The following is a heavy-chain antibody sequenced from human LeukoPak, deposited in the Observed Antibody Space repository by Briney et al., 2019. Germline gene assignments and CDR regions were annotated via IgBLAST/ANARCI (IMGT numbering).Heavy chain of an antibody. D-gene: IGHD2-21*01. Sequence: KPSETLSLTCTVSGGSISSYYWSWIRQPPGKGLEWIAYIDDSGNTNYNPSLKSRVTISVDTSRNEFSLRVNYVTAADTAVYYCARHLAARLGGARFSDYWGQGTLVTVSS. J-gene: IGHJ4*02. CDR2: IDDSGNT. CDR3: ARHLAARLGGARFSDY. V-gene: IGHV4-59*08. CDR1: GGSISSYY.